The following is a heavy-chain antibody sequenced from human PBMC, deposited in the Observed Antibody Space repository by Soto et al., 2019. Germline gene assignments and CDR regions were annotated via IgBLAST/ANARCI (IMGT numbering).Heavy chain of an antibody. Sequence: QLQLQESGSGLVKTSQTLSLTCAVSGGSISSGGYSWSWIRQPPGKGLEWIGYIYHSGSTYYNPSLKGRVTMSVDRPKHQFPLKPSSLTAADTAVYYCASSHAGAHITAAVHWGQGTLVPVSS. V-gene: IGHV4-30-2*01. CDR3: ASSHAGAHITAAVH. CDR2: IYHSGST. CDR1: GGSISSGGYS. J-gene: IGHJ4*02. D-gene: IGHD2-21*01.